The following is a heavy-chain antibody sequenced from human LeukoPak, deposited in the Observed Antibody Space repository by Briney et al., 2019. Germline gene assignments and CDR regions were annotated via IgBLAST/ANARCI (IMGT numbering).Heavy chain of an antibody. CDR2: ISSSGSTI. D-gene: IGHD6-6*01. Sequence: PGGSLRLSCAASGFTFSSYEMNWVRQAPGKGLEWVPYISSSGSTIYYADSVKGRFTISRDNAKNSLYLQMNSLRAEDTAVYYCARGEWSSSPFDYWGQGTLVTVSS. J-gene: IGHJ4*02. CDR3: ARGEWSSSPFDY. CDR1: GFTFSSYE. V-gene: IGHV3-48*03.